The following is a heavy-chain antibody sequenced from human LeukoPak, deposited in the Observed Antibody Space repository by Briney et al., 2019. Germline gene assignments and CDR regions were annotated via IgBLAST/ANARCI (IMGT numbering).Heavy chain of an antibody. V-gene: IGHV3-11*04. CDR1: GFTFSDYY. CDR3: ARGPWEYDSSGYAFDS. CDR2: ISNSVTTI. D-gene: IGHD3-22*01. Sequence: GGSLRLSCAASGFTFSDYYMSWIRQAPGKGLEWVSYISNSVTTIYYADSVKGRFTISRDNAKNSLYLQMNSLRAEDTAVYYCARGPWEYDSSGYAFDSWGQGTMVTVSA. J-gene: IGHJ3*02.